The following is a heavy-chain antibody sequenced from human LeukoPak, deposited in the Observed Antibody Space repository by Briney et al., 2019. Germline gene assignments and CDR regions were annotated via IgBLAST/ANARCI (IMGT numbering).Heavy chain of an antibody. Sequence: GGSLRLSCAASGFTFSSYSMNWVRQAPGKGLEWVAVISYDGSNKYYADSVKGRFTISRDNSKNTLYLQMNSLRAEDTAVYYCARDKGLFDYWGQGTLVTVSS. J-gene: IGHJ4*02. CDR2: ISYDGSNK. CDR1: GFTFSSYS. V-gene: IGHV3-30*03. CDR3: ARDKGLFDY.